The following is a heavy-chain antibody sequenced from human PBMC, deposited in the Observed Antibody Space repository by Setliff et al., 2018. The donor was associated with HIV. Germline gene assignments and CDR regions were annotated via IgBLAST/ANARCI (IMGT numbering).Heavy chain of an antibody. CDR1: GYSINSGYY. CDR3: ARRADYDGSGSPFDY. V-gene: IGHV4-38-2*01. Sequence: SQTLSLTCAVSGYSINSGYYWGWIRQPPGKGLQWIASIYHGGSTYYNPSLRSRVTISVDTSKNLFSLKLDFVTAADTAVYYCARRADYDGSGSPFDYWGQGTLVTVSS. CDR2: IYHGGST. J-gene: IGHJ4*02. D-gene: IGHD3-10*01.